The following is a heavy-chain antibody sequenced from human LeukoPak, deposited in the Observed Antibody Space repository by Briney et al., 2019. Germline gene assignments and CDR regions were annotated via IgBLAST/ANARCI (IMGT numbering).Heavy chain of an antibody. Sequence: SVKVSCKASGYTFTSYYMHWVRQAPGQGLEWMGGIIPIFGTANYAQKFQGRVTITADKSTSTAYMELSSLRSEDTAVYYCASLTIAVAGTGAFDIWGQGTMVTVSS. CDR1: GYTFTSYY. CDR3: ASLTIAVAGTGAFDI. D-gene: IGHD6-19*01. CDR2: IIPIFGTA. J-gene: IGHJ3*02. V-gene: IGHV1-69*06.